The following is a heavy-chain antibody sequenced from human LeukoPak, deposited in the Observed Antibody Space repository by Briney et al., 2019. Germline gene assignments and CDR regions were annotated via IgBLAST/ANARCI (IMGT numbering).Heavy chain of an antibody. CDR2: ISSSGNTI. D-gene: IGHD1-26*01. J-gene: IGHJ4*02. V-gene: IGHV3-48*03. Sequence: GGSLRLSCAASGFTFSNYEMNWVRQAPGKGLQWVSCISSSGNTIYYADSVKGRFTISRDNAKNSLYLQINSLRAEDTAVYYCARLTGSYSGYWGQGTLVTVSS. CDR1: GFTFSNYE. CDR3: ARLTGSYSGY.